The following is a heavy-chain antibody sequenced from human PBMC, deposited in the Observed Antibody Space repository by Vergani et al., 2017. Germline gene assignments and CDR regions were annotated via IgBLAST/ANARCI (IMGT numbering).Heavy chain of an antibody. V-gene: IGHV4-59*11. CDR1: FDSIRNLY. CDR3: ARDRGTGRDWYFDL. Sequence: QVRLQESGPGLVKSSETLSLTCSVSFDSIRNLYCNWIRQPPGMGLEWIGSIHYSENTNYHPSLKTRVTISVDTSKNQFSLKLSSVTAADTAVYYCARDRGTGRDWYFDLWGRGTLVTVSS. D-gene: IGHD1-14*01. J-gene: IGHJ2*01. CDR2: IHYSENT.